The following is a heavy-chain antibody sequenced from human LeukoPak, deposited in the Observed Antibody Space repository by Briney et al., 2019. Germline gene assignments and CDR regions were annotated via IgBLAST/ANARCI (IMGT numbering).Heavy chain of an antibody. D-gene: IGHD4-11*01. V-gene: IGHV3-53*01. CDR2: ISSVGST. J-gene: IGHJ1*01. CDR3: ARDQYTSNWYVHH. Sequence: GGSLRLSCAASGFTVSSNYMSWVRQAPGKGLEWVSLISSVGSTYYADSVKGRFTISRDNSKNTLYLQMNSLRAEDTAVYYCARDQYTSNWYVHHWGQGTLVTVSS. CDR1: GFTVSSNY.